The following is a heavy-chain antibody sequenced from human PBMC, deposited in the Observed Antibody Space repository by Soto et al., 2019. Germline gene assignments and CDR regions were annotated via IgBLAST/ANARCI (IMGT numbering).Heavy chain of an antibody. CDR2: MNLDTGGT. Sequence: VQLVQSGAEVKKPGASVRVSCEASGYRFTAYYIHWVRQAPGQGLEWMGRMNLDTGGTTYAQKFQGRVTMTRDTSISTAYMEVSSVKSDDTAMYYCARDGNFAFRGYSFAFDVWGQGTLVTVSS. D-gene: IGHD5-18*01. CDR1: GYRFTAYY. V-gene: IGHV1-2*06. CDR3: ARDGNFAFRGYSFAFDV. J-gene: IGHJ4*02.